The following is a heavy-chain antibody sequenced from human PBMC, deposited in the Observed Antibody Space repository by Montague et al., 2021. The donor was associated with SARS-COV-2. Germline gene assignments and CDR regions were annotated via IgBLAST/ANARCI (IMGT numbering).Heavy chain of an antibody. V-gene: IGHV6-1*01. CDR2: TYYRSKWYN. Sequence: CAISGDSVSSNSAAWNWIRQSPSRGLEWLGRTYYRSKWYNDYAVSVKSRITINPNTSKNQFSLQLNSVTPEDTAVYYCARDDPYCTNSVCYTGNWFDPWGQGTLVTVSS. CDR3: ARDDPYCTNSVCYTGNWFDP. D-gene: IGHD2-8*01. J-gene: IGHJ5*02. CDR1: GDSVSSNSAA.